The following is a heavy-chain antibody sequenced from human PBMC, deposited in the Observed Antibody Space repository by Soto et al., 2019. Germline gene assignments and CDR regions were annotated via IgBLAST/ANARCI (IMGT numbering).Heavy chain of an antibody. Sequence: EVQLVESGGGLVQPGASLRLSCAASGFTLGNHWMYWVRQAPGKGLVCLSRIKNDGTATTYADSVKGRFTISRDNAKNTLYLQMSSLRAEDTAIYYCAREDLRGYWFFDLWGRGTLVTVSS. J-gene: IGHJ2*01. CDR1: GFTLGNHW. V-gene: IGHV3-74*01. D-gene: IGHD4-17*01. CDR2: IKNDGTAT. CDR3: AREDLRGYWFFDL.